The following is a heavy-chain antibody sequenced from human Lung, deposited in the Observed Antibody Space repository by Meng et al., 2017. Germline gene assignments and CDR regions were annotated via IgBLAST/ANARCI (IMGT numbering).Heavy chain of an antibody. Sequence: GGSLRLSCAASGFTFSSYAMHWVRQAPGKGLEWVAVISYDGSNKYYADSVKGRFTISRDNSKSTLYLQMNSLRAEDTAVYYCARGDVDTAMVTGAFDIWGQGTMVTVSS. CDR2: ISYDGSNK. V-gene: IGHV3-30*04. D-gene: IGHD5-18*01. J-gene: IGHJ3*02. CDR1: GFTFSSYA. CDR3: ARGDVDTAMVTGAFDI.